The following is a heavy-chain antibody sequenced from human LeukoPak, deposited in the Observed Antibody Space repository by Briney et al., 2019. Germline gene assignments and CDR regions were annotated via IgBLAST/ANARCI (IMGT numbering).Heavy chain of an antibody. V-gene: IGHV1-8*03. Sequence: GTSVKVSCKASGYTFTDYYMHWVRQATGQGLEWMGWMNPNSGNTGYEHKFQGRVTITRNTSTSTAYMELSSVRSEDTAVYYCARCASGLERPGYYYYYYMDVWGKGTTVTVSS. CDR1: GYTFTDYY. J-gene: IGHJ6*03. CDR2: MNPNSGNT. D-gene: IGHD1-1*01. CDR3: ARCASGLERPGYYYYYYMDV.